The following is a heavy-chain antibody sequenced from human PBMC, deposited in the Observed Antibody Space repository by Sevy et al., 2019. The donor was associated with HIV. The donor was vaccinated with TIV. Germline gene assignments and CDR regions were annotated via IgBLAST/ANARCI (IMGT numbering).Heavy chain of an antibody. D-gene: IGHD2-15*01. J-gene: IGHJ6*02. CDR1: GYIFSTYW. CDR3: ARHVYCSSDTCYSPGYYYGMDV. Sequence: GESLKISCKGSGYIFSTYWISWVRKMPGKGLEWMGVIYPGDSDTRYSPSFQGQVTISADKSISTAYLQWSSLRASDTAIYYCARHVYCSSDTCYSPGYYYGMDVWGQGTTVTVSS. V-gene: IGHV5-51*01. CDR2: IYPGDSDT.